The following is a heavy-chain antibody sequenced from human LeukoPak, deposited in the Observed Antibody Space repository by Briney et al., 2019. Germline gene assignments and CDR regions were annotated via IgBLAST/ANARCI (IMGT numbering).Heavy chain of an antibody. CDR2: ISWNSGGI. D-gene: IGHD1-14*01. CDR3: ARDTFRRILGNRMNWFDP. V-gene: IGHV3-9*01. J-gene: IGHJ5*02. Sequence: GGSLRLSCAASGFTFDDYAMHWVRQAPGKGLEWVSGISWNSGGIGHADSVKGRFTISRDNAKNSLYLQMNSLRAEDTAVYYCARDTFRRILGNRMNWFDPWGQGTLVTVSS. CDR1: GFTFDDYA.